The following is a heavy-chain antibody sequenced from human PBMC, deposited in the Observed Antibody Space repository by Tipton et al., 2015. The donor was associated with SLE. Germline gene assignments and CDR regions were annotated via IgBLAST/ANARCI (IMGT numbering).Heavy chain of an antibody. J-gene: IGHJ3*01. CDR3: ARHAYDFWRGFYPQVFDV. CDR1: GGSISGNY. D-gene: IGHD3-3*01. Sequence: LRLSCIVSGGSISGNYWSWIRQPPGKRLEWIGYIDQIGSANYNPSLQSRVTISVGKSTTQFSLKLTSVTAADSAIYYCARHAYDFWRGFYPQVFDVWGQGTIITVSS. V-gene: IGHV4-59*08. CDR2: IDQIGSA.